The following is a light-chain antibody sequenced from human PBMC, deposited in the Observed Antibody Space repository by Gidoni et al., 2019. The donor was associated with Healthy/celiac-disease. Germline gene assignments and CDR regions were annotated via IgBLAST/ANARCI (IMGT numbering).Light chain of an antibody. J-gene: IGKJ4*01. CDR1: QSVSSN. Sequence: EIVMTQYPATLSVSPGERATLSCRASQSVSSNFTWYQQKPGQAPRLLIYGASTRATGIHARFSGSGSGTEFTPPISSLQSEDFAVYYCHQYNNWPPLTFGGGTKVEIK. CDR3: HQYNNWPPLT. CDR2: GAS. V-gene: IGKV3-15*01.